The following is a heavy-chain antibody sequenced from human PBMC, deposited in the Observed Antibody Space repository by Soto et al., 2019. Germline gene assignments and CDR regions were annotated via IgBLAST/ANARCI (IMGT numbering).Heavy chain of an antibody. V-gene: IGHV4-59*02. Sequence: PSETLSLTFTVSDYSVNSFHWSWIRLPPGKGLEYIGYISYSGSTYYNPSLKSRVTILLDTSKNQMSLKLSSVTAADTAVYYCARAAGGADYFDDAFDVWGQGSMVTVSS. D-gene: IGHD3-9*01. CDR2: ISYSGST. CDR1: DYSVNSFH. CDR3: ARAAGGADYFDDAFDV. J-gene: IGHJ3*01.